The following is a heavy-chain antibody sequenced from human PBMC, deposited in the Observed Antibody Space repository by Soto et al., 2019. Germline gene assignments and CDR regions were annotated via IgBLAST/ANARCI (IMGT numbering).Heavy chain of an antibody. V-gene: IGHV1-69*12. CDR3: ASYSSSWAGKDY. CDR2: IIPIFGTA. D-gene: IGHD6-13*01. Sequence: QVQLVQSGAEVKKPGSSVKVSCKASGGTFSSYAISWVRQAPGQGLEWMGGIIPIFGTANYAQKFQGRVTITAAESTSTGYVELSSLRSEDTAVYYCASYSSSWAGKDYWGQGTLVTVSS. CDR1: GGTFSSYA. J-gene: IGHJ4*02.